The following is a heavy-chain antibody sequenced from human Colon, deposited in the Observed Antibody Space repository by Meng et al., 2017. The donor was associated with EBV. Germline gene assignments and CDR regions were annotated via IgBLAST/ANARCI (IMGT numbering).Heavy chain of an antibody. Sequence: VPLAESGPGLGEPSGTLPLPCAVSGASISSNTWWSWVRQPPGKGLEWIGEIYHGGNTNYNPSLKSRVTISVDRSNDQFSLSLSSVTAADTAVYYCARGNAYNAPSFDYWGQGTLVTVSS. D-gene: IGHD5-24*01. CDR3: ARGNAYNAPSFDY. CDR2: IYHGGNT. V-gene: IGHV4-4*02. CDR1: GASISSNTW. J-gene: IGHJ4*02.